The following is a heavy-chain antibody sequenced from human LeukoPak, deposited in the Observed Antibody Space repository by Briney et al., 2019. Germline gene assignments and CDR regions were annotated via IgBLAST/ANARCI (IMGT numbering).Heavy chain of an antibody. Sequence: PGGSLRLSCAASGFTFSSYAMSWVRQAPGKGLEWVANIKQDGSEKYYVDSVKGRFTISRDNAKNSLYLQMNSLRAEDTAVYYCARDRTKRYYFDYWGQGTLVTVSS. J-gene: IGHJ4*02. CDR2: IKQDGSEK. CDR3: ARDRTKRYYFDY. CDR1: GFTFSSYA. V-gene: IGHV3-7*01. D-gene: IGHD1-1*01.